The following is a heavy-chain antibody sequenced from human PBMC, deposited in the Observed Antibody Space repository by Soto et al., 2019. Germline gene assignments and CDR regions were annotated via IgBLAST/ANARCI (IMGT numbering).Heavy chain of an antibody. J-gene: IGHJ6*02. CDR2: IDPSDSYT. V-gene: IGHV5-10-1*01. CDR1: GYSFTSYW. Sequence: PGESLKISCKGSGYSFTSYWISWVRQMPGKGLEWMGRIDPSDSYTNYSPSFQGHVTISADKSTSTAYLQWSSLKASDTAMYYCARQYDFWSGFSQPTYYYGMDVWGQGTTVTVSS. CDR3: ARQYDFWSGFSQPTYYYGMDV. D-gene: IGHD3-3*01.